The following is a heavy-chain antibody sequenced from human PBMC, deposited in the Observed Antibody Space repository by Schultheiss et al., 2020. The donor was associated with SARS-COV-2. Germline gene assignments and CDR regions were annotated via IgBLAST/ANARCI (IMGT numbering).Heavy chain of an antibody. CDR2: IYHSGST. J-gene: IGHJ3*02. V-gene: IGHV4-38-2*01. CDR3: VQSVTTFENAFDI. Sequence: SETLSLTCAVSGYSISSAYYWGWIRQPPGKGLEWIGYIYHSGSTYYNPSLKSRVTISVDTSKNQFSLRLSSVTAADTAVYYCVQSVTTFENAFDIWGQGTMVTVSS. D-gene: IGHD4-17*01. CDR1: GYSISSAYY.